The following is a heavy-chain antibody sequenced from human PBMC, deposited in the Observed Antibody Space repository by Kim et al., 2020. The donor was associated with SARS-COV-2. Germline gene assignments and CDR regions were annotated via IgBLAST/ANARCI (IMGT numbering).Heavy chain of an antibody. J-gene: IGHJ4*02. V-gene: IGHV3-21*01. Sequence: YADSVKGRFTISRDNAKNSLYLQMNSLRAEDTAVYYCARDMRTTVTTVDYWGQGTLVTVSS. D-gene: IGHD4-17*01. CDR3: ARDMRTTVTTVDY.